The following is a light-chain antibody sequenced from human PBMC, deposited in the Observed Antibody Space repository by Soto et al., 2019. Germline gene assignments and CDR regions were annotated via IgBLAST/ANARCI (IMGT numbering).Light chain of an antibody. CDR2: GAS. CDR3: QQYDNWPPIT. V-gene: IGKV3-15*01. CDR1: QSVSSSY. J-gene: IGKJ5*01. Sequence: EIVLTQSPGTLSLSPGERATLSCRASQSVSSSYLAWYQQKPGQAPRLXXYGASTRATGIPARFSGSGSGTEFTLPISSLQSEDFAVYDGQQYDNWPPITFGQGTRLEIK.